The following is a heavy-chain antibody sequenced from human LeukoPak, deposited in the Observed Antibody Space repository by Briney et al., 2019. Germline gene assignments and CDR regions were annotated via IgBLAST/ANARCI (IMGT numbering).Heavy chain of an antibody. CDR3: ARLEYYYVSGNYYKLFDY. V-gene: IGHV3-48*02. J-gene: IGHJ4*02. CDR2: ISSSGSTI. Sequence: GGSLRLSCAASGFTFSSYNMNWVRQAPGKGLEWVSDISSSGSTIYFADSVKGRFSISRDNAKNSLYLQMNSLRDEDTAVYYCARLEYYYVSGNYYKLFDYWGQGTLVTVCS. D-gene: IGHD3-10*01. CDR1: GFTFSSYN.